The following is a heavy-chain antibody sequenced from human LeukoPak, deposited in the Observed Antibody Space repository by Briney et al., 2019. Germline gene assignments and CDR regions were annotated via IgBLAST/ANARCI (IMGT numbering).Heavy chain of an antibody. J-gene: IGHJ5*02. CDR3: ARGHLPQYTARWENWFDP. CDR2: ISSSGNKI. CDR1: GFTFSAYE. Sequence: GGSLRLSCAASGFTFSAYEMNWVRQAPGKGLQWVSYISSSGNKIYYADSVKGRFTISRDNAKNSLYLHMNSLRAEDTAVYYCARGHLPQYTARWENWFDPWGEGTVLTVSS. V-gene: IGHV3-48*03. D-gene: IGHD5-18*01.